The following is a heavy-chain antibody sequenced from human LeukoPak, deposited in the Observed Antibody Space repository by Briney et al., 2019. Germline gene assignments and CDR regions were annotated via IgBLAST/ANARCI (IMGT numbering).Heavy chain of an antibody. D-gene: IGHD3-10*01. Sequence: GGSLRLSCAASGFTFGSYWMSWVRQAPGKGLEWVANIKQDGSEKYYVDSVEGRFTISRDNAKNSLYLQMNSLRAEDTAVYYCARSYGSVPMDVWGKGTTVTVSS. J-gene: IGHJ6*04. CDR3: ARSYGSVPMDV. CDR1: GFTFGSYW. V-gene: IGHV3-7*03. CDR2: IKQDGSEK.